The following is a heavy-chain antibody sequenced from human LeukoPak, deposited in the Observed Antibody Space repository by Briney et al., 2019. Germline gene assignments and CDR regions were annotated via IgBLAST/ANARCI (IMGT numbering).Heavy chain of an antibody. J-gene: IGHJ4*02. CDR1: GYTFTGYY. D-gene: IGHD3-22*01. Sequence: ASVKVSCKASGYTFTGYYMHWVRQAPGQGLEWMGWINPNSGGTNYAQKLQGRVTMTTDTSTSTAYMELRSLRSDDTAVYYCARAPARYYDSSGYSDFDYWGQGTLVTVSS. CDR2: INPNSGGT. V-gene: IGHV1-2*02. CDR3: ARAPARYYDSSGYSDFDY.